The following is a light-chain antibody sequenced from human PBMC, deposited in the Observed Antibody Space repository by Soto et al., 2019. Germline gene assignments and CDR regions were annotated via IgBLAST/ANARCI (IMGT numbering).Light chain of an antibody. CDR1: QSVSSY. Sequence: EIVLTQSPATLSLSPGERATLSCRASQSVSSYLAWYQQKPGQAPRLLIYDASNRATGIPARFSGRGSGTAFTLTISSLEPEDVAVYYCQQRSNWPVTFGQGTKLEIK. V-gene: IGKV3-11*01. CDR3: QQRSNWPVT. CDR2: DAS. J-gene: IGKJ2*01.